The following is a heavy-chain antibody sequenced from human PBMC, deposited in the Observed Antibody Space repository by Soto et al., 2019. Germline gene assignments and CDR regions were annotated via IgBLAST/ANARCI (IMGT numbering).Heavy chain of an antibody. CDR3: AKDVGYNWNTPGDY. J-gene: IGHJ4*02. Sequence: EVQLLESGGGLVQPGGSLRLSCAASGFTFSSYATSWVRQAPGKGLEWVSAISGSGGSTYYADSVKGRFTISRDNSKNTLYLQMNSLRAEDTAVYYCAKDVGYNWNTPGDYWGQGTLVTVSS. CDR1: GFTFSSYA. CDR2: ISGSGGST. D-gene: IGHD1-1*01. V-gene: IGHV3-23*01.